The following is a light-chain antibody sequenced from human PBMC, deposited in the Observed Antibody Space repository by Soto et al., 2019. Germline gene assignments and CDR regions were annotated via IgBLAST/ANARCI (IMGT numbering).Light chain of an antibody. V-gene: IGKV3-20*01. Sequence: PGEGATLSCRASQSVSSSYLAWYQQKPGQAPRLLIYGASSRATGIPDRFSGSGSGTEFTLTISSLQPDDFATYYCQQYDTYWTFGQGTKVDIK. J-gene: IGKJ1*01. CDR3: QQYDTYWT. CDR2: GAS. CDR1: QSVSSSY.